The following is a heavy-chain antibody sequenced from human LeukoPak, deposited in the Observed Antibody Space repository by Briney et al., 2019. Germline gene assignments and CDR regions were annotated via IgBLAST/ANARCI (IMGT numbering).Heavy chain of an antibody. V-gene: IGHV4-34*01. J-gene: IGHJ4*02. CDR3: ARRRVGGATMGDFDY. Sequence: SETLSLTCAVYGGSFSGYYWSWIRQPPGKGLEWIGEINHSGSTNCNPSLKSRVTISVDTSKNQFSLKLSSVTAADTAVYYCARRRVGGATMGDFDYWGQGTLVTVSS. CDR2: INHSGST. CDR1: GGSFSGYY. D-gene: IGHD1-26*01.